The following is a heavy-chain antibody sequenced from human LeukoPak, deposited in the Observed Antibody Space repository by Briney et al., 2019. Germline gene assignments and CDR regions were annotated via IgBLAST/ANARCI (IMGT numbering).Heavy chain of an antibody. CDR3: ARIPPLYCSTSSCYSRSFDF. V-gene: IGHV4-39*07. J-gene: IGHJ4*02. D-gene: IGHD2-2*02. CDR2: IYYSGNT. Sequence: SETLSLTCTVSGGSISSSSYYWGWIRQPPGKGLEWIGSIYYSGNTYYNPSLKSRVTISVDTSKNQFSLRLSSVTAADTAVYYCARIPPLYCSTSSCYSRSFDFWGQGILVTVSS. CDR1: GGSISSSSYY.